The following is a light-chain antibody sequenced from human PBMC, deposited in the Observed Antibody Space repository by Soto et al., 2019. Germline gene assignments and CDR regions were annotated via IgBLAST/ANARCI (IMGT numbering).Light chain of an antibody. V-gene: IGKV1-17*01. Sequence: DIQMTQSPSSLSASVGDRVTITCRASQGIRNALGWYQQKPGKAPKRLIYAASTLQSGVPSRFSGGGSGTEFTLTSSSGQAEDFATYYCLQYNYPLTFGGGTEVEIK. CDR1: QGIRNA. J-gene: IGKJ4*01. CDR2: AAS. CDR3: LQYNYPLT.